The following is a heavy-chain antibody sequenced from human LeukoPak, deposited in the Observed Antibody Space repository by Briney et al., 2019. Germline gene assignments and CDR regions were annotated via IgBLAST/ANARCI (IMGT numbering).Heavy chain of an antibody. Sequence: ASVKVSCKSSGYTFTHYYIHWVRQAPGQGLEWLGMIVPSSGSTSYGQQFLGRVTMTRDTSTTTVHMELSGLRSDDTAVYYCARDYRIDGYNRGVDHWGQGTLVTVSS. CDR3: ARDYRIDGYNRGVDH. D-gene: IGHD5-24*01. CDR2: IVPSSGST. V-gene: IGHV1-46*01. J-gene: IGHJ4*02. CDR1: GYTFTHYY.